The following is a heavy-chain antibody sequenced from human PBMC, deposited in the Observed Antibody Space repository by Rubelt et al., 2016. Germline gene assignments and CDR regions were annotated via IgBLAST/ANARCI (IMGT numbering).Heavy chain of an antibody. J-gene: IGHJ4*02. V-gene: IGHV1-18*01. CDR1: GYTFTSYG. CDR3: ASDADYYDSSGYYPY. CDR2: LSAYHGNT. D-gene: IGHD3-22*01. Sequence: QVQLVQSGAEVKKPGASVKVSCKASGYTFTSYGISWVRQAPGQGLEWMGWLSAYHGNTNYAQKRRGRVTMTTDTSTSTAYMELRSLRSDDTAVYYCASDADYYDSSGYYPYWGQGTLVTVSS.